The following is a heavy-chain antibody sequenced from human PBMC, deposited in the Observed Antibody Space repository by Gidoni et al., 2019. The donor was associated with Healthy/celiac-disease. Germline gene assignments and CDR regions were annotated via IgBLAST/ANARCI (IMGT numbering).Heavy chain of an antibody. CDR3: ARGWPQPGLDI. Sequence: QVQLVQSGAEVKKPGASVTVSCKASGYTFTSYYMHWVRQSPGQGLEWMGIINPSGGSTSYAQKFQGRVTMTRDTSTSTVYMELSSLRSEDTAVYYCARGWPQPGLDIWGQGTMVTVSS. CDR1: GYTFTSYY. V-gene: IGHV1-46*03. J-gene: IGHJ3*02. D-gene: IGHD2-15*01. CDR2: INPSGGST.